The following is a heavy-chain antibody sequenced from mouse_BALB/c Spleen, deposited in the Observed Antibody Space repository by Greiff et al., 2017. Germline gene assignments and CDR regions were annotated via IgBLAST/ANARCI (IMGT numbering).Heavy chain of an antibody. CDR2: IYPGDGDT. V-gene: IGHV1-80*01. CDR3: ARWEFYGNYDYFDY. J-gene: IGHJ2*01. D-gene: IGHD2-1*01. Sequence: VQLQQSGAELVRPGSSVKISCKASGYAFSSYWMNWVKQRPGQGLEWIGQIYPGDGDTNYNGKFKGKATLTADKSSSTAYMQLSSLTSEDSAVYFCARWEFYGNYDYFDYWGQGTTLTVSS. CDR1: GYAFSSYW.